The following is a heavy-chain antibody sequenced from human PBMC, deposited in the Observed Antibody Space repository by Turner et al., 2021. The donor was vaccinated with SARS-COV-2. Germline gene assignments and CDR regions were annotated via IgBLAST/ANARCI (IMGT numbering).Heavy chain of an antibody. Sequence: VQLLESGGGLEQPGGSLRLSCAASGLPFSGYAMCWVRQAPGKGLEWVSGISGSGDTTYYADSVKGRFTISRDNSKNTMYLQMNSLRAEDTAVYYCAKDRIVGATMGASRDWGQGILVTVSS. CDR2: ISGSGDTT. CDR3: AKDRIVGATMGASRD. J-gene: IGHJ4*02. V-gene: IGHV3-23*01. D-gene: IGHD1-26*01. CDR1: GLPFSGYA.